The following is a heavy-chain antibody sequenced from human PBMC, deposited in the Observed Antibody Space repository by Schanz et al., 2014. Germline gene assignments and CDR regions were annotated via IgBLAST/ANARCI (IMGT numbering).Heavy chain of an antibody. Sequence: QVELVESGGGVVQPGRSLRLSCAASGFTFSRHAMHWVRQAAGKGLEWVAAITYDGSNKYYADSVKGRFTISRDNSKNTLYLQMNSLRPEDTAVYYCARDDGGGYNQIDYWGQGALVTVSS. CDR1: GFTFSRHA. CDR2: ITYDGSNK. D-gene: IGHD5-12*01. CDR3: ARDDGGGYNQIDY. V-gene: IGHV3-30*04. J-gene: IGHJ4*02.